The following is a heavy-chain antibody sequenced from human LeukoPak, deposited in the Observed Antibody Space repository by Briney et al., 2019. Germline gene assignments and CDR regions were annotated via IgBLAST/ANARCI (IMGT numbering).Heavy chain of an antibody. CDR3: TIRGYSGYDGY. J-gene: IGHJ4*01. V-gene: IGHV3-15*01. CDR2: IKSKTDGGTT. Sequence: PGGSLRLSCAASGFTFSNAWMSWVSQAPGKGLEWVGRIKSKTDGGTTDYAAPVKGRFTISRDDSKNTLYLQMNSLKTEDTAVYYCTIRGYSGYDGYWGHGTLVTVSS. D-gene: IGHD5-12*01. CDR1: GFTFSNAW.